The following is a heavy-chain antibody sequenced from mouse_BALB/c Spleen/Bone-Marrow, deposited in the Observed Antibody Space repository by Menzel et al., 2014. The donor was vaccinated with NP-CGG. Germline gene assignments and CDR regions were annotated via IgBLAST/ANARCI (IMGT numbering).Heavy chain of an antibody. Sequence: EVQGVESGGGLVQPGGSLKLSCAASGFDFSRYWMSWVRQAPGKGLEWIGEINPDSSTMNYTPSLKDKFIISRDNAKNTLYLQMSKVRSEGTALYYCARNCYYVYVAYWGQGTLVTVSA. CDR2: INPDSSTM. J-gene: IGHJ3*01. CDR3: ARNCYYVYVAY. V-gene: IGHV4-1*02. CDR1: GFDFSRYW. D-gene: IGHD1-2*01.